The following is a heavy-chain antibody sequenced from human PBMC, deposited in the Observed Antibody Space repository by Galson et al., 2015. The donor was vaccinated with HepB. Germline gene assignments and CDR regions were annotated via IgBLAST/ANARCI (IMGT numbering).Heavy chain of an antibody. V-gene: IGHV1-18*04. Sequence: SVKVSCKASGYTFTSYGISWVRQAPGQGLEWMGWISAYNGNTNYAQKLQGRVTMTTDTSTSTAYMELRSLRSDDTAVYYCARASGAFYDSSGLPPADVWGQGTTVTVSS. J-gene: IGHJ6*02. D-gene: IGHD3-22*01. CDR1: GYTFTSYG. CDR2: ISAYNGNT. CDR3: ARASGAFYDSSGLPPADV.